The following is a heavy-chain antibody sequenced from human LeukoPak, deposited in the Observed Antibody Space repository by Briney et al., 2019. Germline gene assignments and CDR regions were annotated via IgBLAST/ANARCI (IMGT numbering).Heavy chain of an antibody. CDR3: ARTWYYGSGSYYNLYYYYGMDV. D-gene: IGHD3-10*01. V-gene: IGHV4-59*08. Sequence: SETLSLTCTVSGGSISSYYWSWIRQPPGKGLEWIGYIYYSGSTNYKPSLKSRVTISVDTSKNQFSLKLSSVTAADTAVYYCARTWYYGSGSYYNLYYYYGMDVWGQGTTVTVSS. J-gene: IGHJ6*02. CDR2: IYYSGST. CDR1: GGSISSYY.